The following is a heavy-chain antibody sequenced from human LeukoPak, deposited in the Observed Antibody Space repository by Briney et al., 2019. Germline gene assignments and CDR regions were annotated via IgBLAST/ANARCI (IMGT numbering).Heavy chain of an antibody. D-gene: IGHD3-22*01. V-gene: IGHV3-43*02. J-gene: IGHJ4*02. Sequence: GGSLRLSCAASGFTFDDYGMHWVRQPPGKGLEWVSLFSGDGGSTYYADSVKGRFTISRDNRKNSLYLEMNSLTTEDSAIYYCAKDFSGYIDYWGQGTLVTVSS. CDR3: AKDFSGYIDY. CDR2: FSGDGGST. CDR1: GFTFDDYG.